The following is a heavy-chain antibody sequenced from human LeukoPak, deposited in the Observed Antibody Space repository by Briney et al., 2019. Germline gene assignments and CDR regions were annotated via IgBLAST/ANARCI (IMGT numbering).Heavy chain of an antibody. J-gene: IGHJ4*02. Sequence: GSSVKVSCKASGGTFSSYAISWVRQAPGQGLEWMGRIIPILGIANYAQKFQGRVTITADKSTSTAYMELSSLRSEDTAVYYCARDPISYSSGWYGEDDYWGRGTLVTVSS. D-gene: IGHD6-19*01. CDR3: ARDPISYSSGWYGEDDY. CDR1: GGTFSSYA. V-gene: IGHV1-69*04. CDR2: IIPILGIA.